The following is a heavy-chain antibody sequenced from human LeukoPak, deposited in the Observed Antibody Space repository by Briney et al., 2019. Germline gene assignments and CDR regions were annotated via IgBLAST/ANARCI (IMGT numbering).Heavy chain of an antibody. D-gene: IGHD3-22*01. V-gene: IGHV1-69*04. J-gene: IGHJ4*02. CDR1: GGTFSNYA. CDR2: IIPSLAIA. Sequence: GASVKVSCKASGGTFSNYAINWVRQAPGQGLEWMGRIIPSLAIANYAQKFQDRVTIIADKSTSTAYMELSSLRSEDTATHYCARGGVRDDFSGYYFDYWGQGALVTVPS. CDR3: ARGGVRDDFSGYYFDY.